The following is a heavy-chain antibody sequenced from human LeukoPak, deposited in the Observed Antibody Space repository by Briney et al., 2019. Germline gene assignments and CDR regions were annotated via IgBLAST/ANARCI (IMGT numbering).Heavy chain of an antibody. CDR1: GGTFSSYA. V-gene: IGHV1-3*01. J-gene: IGHJ4*02. D-gene: IGHD1/OR15-1a*01. Sequence: ASVKVSCKASGGTFSSYAISWVRQAPGQRLEWMGWINAGNGNTKYSQKFQGRVTITRDTSASTAYMELSSLRSEDTAVYYCARVAGPIDYWGQGTLVTVSS. CDR2: INAGNGNT. CDR3: ARVAGPIDY.